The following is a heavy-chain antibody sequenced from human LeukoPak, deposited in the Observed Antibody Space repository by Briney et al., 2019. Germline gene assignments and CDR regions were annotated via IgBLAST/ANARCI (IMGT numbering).Heavy chain of an antibody. CDR3: ARDNELLWFGELYPYYYYMDV. V-gene: IGHV1-18*01. CDR1: GYTFTSYG. Sequence: ASVKVSCKSSGYTFTSYGISWVRQAPGKGLEWMGWISACNCNTNYAQKLQGKITMTKDKSTSTAYMELRSLSSDDTAVYYCARDNELLWFGELYPYYYYMDVWGKGTTVTVSS. J-gene: IGHJ6*03. CDR2: ISACNCNT. D-gene: IGHD3-10*01.